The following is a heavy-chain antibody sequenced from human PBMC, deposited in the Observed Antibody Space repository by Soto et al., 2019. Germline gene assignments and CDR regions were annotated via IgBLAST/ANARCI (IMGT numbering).Heavy chain of an antibody. Sequence: SETPSLSCTVPGGSLNRSGLYRSWIRQHPWKGLEWIGYIYYSGSTYYNPSLKSRVTISVDTSKNQFSLKLSSVTAADTAVYYCARPQLLWFGENYFDYWGQGPLVTVS. CDR1: GGSLNRSGLY. J-gene: IGHJ4*02. V-gene: IGHV4-31*03. CDR2: IYYSGST. CDR3: ARPQLLWFGENYFDY. D-gene: IGHD3-10*01.